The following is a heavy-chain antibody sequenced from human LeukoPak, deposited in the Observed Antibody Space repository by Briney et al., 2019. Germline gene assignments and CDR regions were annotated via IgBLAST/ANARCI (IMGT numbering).Heavy chain of an antibody. J-gene: IGHJ3*02. CDR1: SSYW. Sequence: GGSLRPSCAAFSSYWMTWVRQAPGKGLEWVANIKQDGSEKYYVDSVKGRFTISRDNAKNSLFLQMNSLRAEDTAVYYCARINSGRHLGDAFDIWGQGTTVTVSS. D-gene: IGHD1-26*01. V-gene: IGHV3-7*01. CDR2: IKQDGSEK. CDR3: ARINSGRHLGDAFDI.